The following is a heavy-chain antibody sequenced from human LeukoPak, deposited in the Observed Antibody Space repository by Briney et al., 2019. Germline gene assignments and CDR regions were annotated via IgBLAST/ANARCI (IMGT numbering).Heavy chain of an antibody. J-gene: IGHJ4*02. V-gene: IGHV3-21*01. Sequence: PGGSLRLSCAASGFTFSSYSMNWVRQAPGKGLEWVSSISSSSSYIYYADSVKGRFTTSRDNAKNSLYLQMNSLRAEDTAVYYCARAHSSGRSYWGQGTLVTVSS. CDR3: ARAHSSGRSY. CDR1: GFTFSSYS. CDR2: ISSSSSYI. D-gene: IGHD6-19*01.